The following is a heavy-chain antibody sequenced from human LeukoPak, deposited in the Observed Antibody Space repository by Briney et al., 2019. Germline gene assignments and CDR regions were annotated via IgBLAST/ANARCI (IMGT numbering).Heavy chain of an antibody. V-gene: IGHV1-69*04. Sequence: SVKVSCKASGGTFNSHAITWVRQAPGQGLEWMGRIVPSLGIANYAQKFQGRVTIADDKSTSTAYMELSSLRSEDTAVYYCAREVYYDSSGYRDYWGQGTLVTVSS. CDR2: IVPSLGIA. D-gene: IGHD3-22*01. CDR1: GGTFNSHA. CDR3: AREVYYDSSGYRDY. J-gene: IGHJ4*02.